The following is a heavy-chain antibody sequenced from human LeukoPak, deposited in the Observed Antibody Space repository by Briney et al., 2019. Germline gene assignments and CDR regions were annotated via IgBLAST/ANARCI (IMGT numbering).Heavy chain of an antibody. CDR1: GFTSSDYY. CDR2: ISSSGSTI. J-gene: IGHJ4*02. CDR3: ARDRDDILTATPDYFDY. Sequence: GGSLRLSCAASGFTSSDYYMSWIRQAPGKGLEWVSYISSSGSTIYYADSVKGRFTISRDNAKNSLYLQMNSLRAEDTAVYYCARDRDDILTATPDYFDYWGQGTLVTVSS. V-gene: IGHV3-11*01. D-gene: IGHD3-9*01.